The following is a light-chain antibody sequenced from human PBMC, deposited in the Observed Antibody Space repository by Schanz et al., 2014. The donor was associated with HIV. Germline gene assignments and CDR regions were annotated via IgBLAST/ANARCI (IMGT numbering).Light chain of an antibody. Sequence: EIVMTQSPATLYVSPGEGATLSCRASQSISNNLAWYQHKPGQAPRLLIYGVSSRATGIPDRFSGSGSGTDFTLTISSLEPEDFAVYFCQQGGTFGQGTRLEI. CDR2: GVS. V-gene: IGKV3D-15*01. CDR3: QQGGT. CDR1: QSISNN. J-gene: IGKJ5*01.